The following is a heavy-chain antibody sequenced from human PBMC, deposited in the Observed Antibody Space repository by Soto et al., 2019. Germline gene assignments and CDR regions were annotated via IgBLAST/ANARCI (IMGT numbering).Heavy chain of an antibody. V-gene: IGHV3-30-3*01. CDR2: ISYDGSNK. CDR1: GFTFSSYA. CDR3: ARDDHPGIAAACSFVY. D-gene: IGHD6-13*01. Sequence: QVQLVESGGGVVQPGRSLRLSCAASGFTFSSYAMHWVRQAPGKGLEWVAVISYDGSNKYYADSVKGRFTISRDNSTNTLYLQMNSLRAEDTAVYYCARDDHPGIAAACSFVYWGQGTLVTVSS. J-gene: IGHJ4*02.